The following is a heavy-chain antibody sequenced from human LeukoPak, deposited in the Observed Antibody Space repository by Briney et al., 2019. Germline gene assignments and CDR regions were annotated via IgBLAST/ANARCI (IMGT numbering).Heavy chain of an antibody. CDR2: ISWNSGSI. V-gene: IGHV3-9*01. CDR1: GFTFDDYA. Sequence: GGSLRLSCAASGFTFDDYAMHWVRQAPGKGLEWVSGISWNSGSIGYADSAKGRFTISRDNAKNSLYLQMNSLRAEDTALYYCAKDRGASDIWGQGTMVTVSS. CDR3: AKDRGASDI. J-gene: IGHJ3*02.